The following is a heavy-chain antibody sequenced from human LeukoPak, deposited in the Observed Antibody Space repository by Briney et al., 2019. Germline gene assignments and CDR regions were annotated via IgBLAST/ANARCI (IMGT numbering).Heavy chain of an antibody. Sequence: GMSLRLSCAASGFTFSNYAMHWVRQAPGKGPDWVAVISYDGSVKYYADSVKGRSTISRDNSKNTLYLQMNSLRPEDTSIYYCATGDAVGYYHFYAMNVWGQGTTVTVPS. V-gene: IGHV3-30-3*01. CDR2: ISYDGSVK. CDR1: GFTFSNYA. J-gene: IGHJ6*02. D-gene: IGHD3-10*01. CDR3: ATGDAVGYYHFYAMNV.